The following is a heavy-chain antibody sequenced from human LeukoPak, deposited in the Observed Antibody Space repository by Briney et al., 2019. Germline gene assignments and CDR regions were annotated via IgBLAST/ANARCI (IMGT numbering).Heavy chain of an antibody. V-gene: IGHV3-23*01. CDR1: GFTFSSYA. Sequence: GGSLRLSCVASGFTFSSYAMSWVRQAPGKGLEWVSGISGSGGSTYYADSVKGRFTISRDNSKNTLYLQMNSLRAEDTAVYYCAKGFSDGSGSYYFDYWGQGTLVTVSS. CDR2: ISGSGGST. D-gene: IGHD3-10*01. CDR3: AKGFSDGSGSYYFDY. J-gene: IGHJ4*02.